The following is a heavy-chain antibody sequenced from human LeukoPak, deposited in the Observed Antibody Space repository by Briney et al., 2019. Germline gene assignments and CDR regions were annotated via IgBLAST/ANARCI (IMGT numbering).Heavy chain of an antibody. CDR3: ARVPSRKGAFDI. Sequence: TSETLSLTSTVSGGSISSYYRSWIRQPPGKGLGWVGYIYYSGSTNYNPSLKSPVTISVDTPKQQMSLKLTYVTAADTSVYYRARVPSRKGAFDIWGQGTMVTVSS. V-gene: IGHV4-59*08. CDR1: GGSISSYY. CDR2: IYYSGST. J-gene: IGHJ3*02. D-gene: IGHD2-2*01.